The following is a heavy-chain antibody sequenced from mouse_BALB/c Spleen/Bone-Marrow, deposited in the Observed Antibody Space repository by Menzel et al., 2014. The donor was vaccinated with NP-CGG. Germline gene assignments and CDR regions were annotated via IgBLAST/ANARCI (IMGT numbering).Heavy chain of an antibody. CDR1: GYTFTNYW. CDR2: INPSTGYT. Sequence: QVHVKQSGAELAKPGAPVKISCKASGYTFTNYWMHWVKQRPGQGLEWIGYINPSTGYTDYNQKFKDKATLTADKSSSTAYMQLSSLTSEDSAVYYCARSYGNYVDYWGQGTTLTVSS. V-gene: IGHV1-7*01. CDR3: ARSYGNYVDY. J-gene: IGHJ2*01. D-gene: IGHD2-1*01.